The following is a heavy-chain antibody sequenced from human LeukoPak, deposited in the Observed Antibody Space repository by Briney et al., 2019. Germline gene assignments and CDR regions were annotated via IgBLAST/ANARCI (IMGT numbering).Heavy chain of an antibody. D-gene: IGHD3-9*01. J-gene: IGHJ4*02. CDR3: ARDTPDYDILTGYYRDY. V-gene: IGHV1-46*01. CDR2: INPSGGST. CDR1: GYTFTSYY. Sequence: GASVKVSCTASGYTFTSYYMHWVRQAPGQGLEWMGIINPSGGSTSYAQKFQGRVTMTRDTSTSTVYMELSSLRSEDTAVYYCARDTPDYDILTGYYRDYWGQGTLVTVSS.